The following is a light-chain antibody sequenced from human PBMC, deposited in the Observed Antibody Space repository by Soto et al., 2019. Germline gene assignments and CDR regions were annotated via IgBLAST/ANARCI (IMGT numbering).Light chain of an antibody. CDR1: QSIGSW. CDR3: HQYNSYSS. V-gene: IGKV1-5*03. Sequence: DIQMTQSPSTLSASVGDRVTITCRASQSIGSWLAWLQQKPGKAPKVLIYKASSLQTGIPERFSGGGSGTEFTLTISSLQPDDFATYYCHQYNSYSSFGQGTKVDI. CDR2: KAS. J-gene: IGKJ1*01.